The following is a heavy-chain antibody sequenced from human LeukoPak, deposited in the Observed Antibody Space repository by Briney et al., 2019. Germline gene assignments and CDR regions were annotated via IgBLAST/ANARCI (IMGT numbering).Heavy chain of an antibody. CDR2: IYTSGST. J-gene: IGHJ4*02. Sequence: SETLSLTCTVSGGSISSYYWSWIRQPAGKGLEWIGRIYTSGSTNYNPSLKSRVTMSVDTSKNQFSLKLSSVTAADTAVYYCARDRPGYCSSTSCYAILYWGLGTLVTVSS. V-gene: IGHV4-4*07. CDR1: GGSISSYY. D-gene: IGHD2-2*01. CDR3: ARDRPGYCSSTSCYAILY.